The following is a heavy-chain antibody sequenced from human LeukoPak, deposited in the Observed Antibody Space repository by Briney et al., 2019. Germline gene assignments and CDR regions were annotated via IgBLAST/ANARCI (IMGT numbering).Heavy chain of an antibody. J-gene: IGHJ4*02. V-gene: IGHV3-48*03. Sequence: GGSLRLSCAASGFSFSTYEMNWVRQAPGKGLEWVSYIDATSGTIHYGDSVKGRFTISGDNAKNSLYYCARDATVGVPGTLYFDHWGQGILVTVSS. D-gene: IGHD6-19*01. CDR3: DH. CDR2: IDATSGTI. CDR1: GFSFSTYE.